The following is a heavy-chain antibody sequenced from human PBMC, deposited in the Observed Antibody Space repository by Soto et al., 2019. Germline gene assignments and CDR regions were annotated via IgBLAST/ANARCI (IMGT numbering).Heavy chain of an antibody. CDR3: ARGGVSTRTFDY. CDR2: IYPSDSDT. D-gene: IGHD3-3*01. CDR1: GYNFAGYW. V-gene: IGHV5-51*01. Sequence: GESLKISCKGSGYNFAGYWIAWVRQMPGKGLELMGIIYPSDSDTRYRPSFQGQVTISAGKSISSAYLQWSSLRASDTAMYYCARGGVSTRTFDYWGQGTPVTVSS. J-gene: IGHJ4*02.